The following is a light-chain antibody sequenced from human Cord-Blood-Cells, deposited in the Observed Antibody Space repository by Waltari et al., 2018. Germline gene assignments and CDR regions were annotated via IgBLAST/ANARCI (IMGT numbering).Light chain of an antibody. CDR3: NSRDSSGNHLV. Sequence: SSDLTQDPAVSVALGQTVRLTCQGASLRSYYASCYQQKPGQAPVLVIYGKNNRPSGIPDRFSGSSSGNTASLTITGAQAEDEADYYCNSRDSSGNHLVFGGGTKLTVL. V-gene: IGLV3-19*01. CDR1: SLRSYY. J-gene: IGLJ2*01. CDR2: GKN.